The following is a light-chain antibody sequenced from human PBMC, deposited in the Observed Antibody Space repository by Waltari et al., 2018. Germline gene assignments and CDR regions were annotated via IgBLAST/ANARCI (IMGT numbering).Light chain of an antibody. CDR1: QSISNC. J-gene: IGKJ4*01. Sequence: DIQMTHYPSTLSASLRDRVTITCRASQSISNCLVWYQQKPGKAPKLLIYKASTLESGVPSRFSGSGSGTEFTLTISSLQPDDFATYYCQQYNSYSLLTFGGGTKVEIK. V-gene: IGKV1-5*03. CDR2: KAS. CDR3: QQYNSYSLLT.